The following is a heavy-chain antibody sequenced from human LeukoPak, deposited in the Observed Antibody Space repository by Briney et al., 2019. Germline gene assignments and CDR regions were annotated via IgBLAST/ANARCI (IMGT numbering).Heavy chain of an antibody. V-gene: IGHV4-38-2*02. J-gene: IGHJ4*02. Sequence: SETLSLTCTVSGYSISSGYYWGWIRQPPGKGLEWIGSIYHSGSTYYNPSLKSRVTISVDTSKNQFSLNLSSVTAGDTAVYYCARDGYGGIDYWGQGILVTVSS. CDR3: ARDGYGGIDY. D-gene: IGHD4-23*01. CDR1: GYSISSGYY. CDR2: IYHSGST.